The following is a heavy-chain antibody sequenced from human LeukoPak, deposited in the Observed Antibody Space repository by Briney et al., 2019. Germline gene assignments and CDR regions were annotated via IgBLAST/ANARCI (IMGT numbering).Heavy chain of an antibody. CDR2: IAYDGSNK. J-gene: IGHJ5*02. Sequence: GGSLRLSCAASGFTFSTYGMNWVRQAPGKGLEWVAVIAYDGSNKYYADSVKGRFTISRDNSKNTLYLQMNSLRAEDTAVYYCVRGVGVSRFNYLDPWGQGTLVIVSS. CDR3: VRGVGVSRFNYLDP. CDR1: GFTFSTYG. V-gene: IGHV3-30*03. D-gene: IGHD1-7*01.